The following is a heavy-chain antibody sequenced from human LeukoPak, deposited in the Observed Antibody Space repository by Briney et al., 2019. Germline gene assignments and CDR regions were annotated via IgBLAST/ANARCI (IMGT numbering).Heavy chain of an antibody. D-gene: IGHD3-22*01. CDR2: IIPISGTT. V-gene: IGHV1-69*13. CDR1: GGTFSSSYA. J-gene: IGHJ4*02. CDR3: ARALTHHYDSSGVGAQDFDY. Sequence: SVKVSCKASGGTFSSSYAISWVRQAPGQGLEWMGDIIPISGTTNYAQKFQGRVTITADESTRTAYMELSSLTSEDTAVYYCARALTHHYDSSGVGAQDFDYWGQGTLVTVSS.